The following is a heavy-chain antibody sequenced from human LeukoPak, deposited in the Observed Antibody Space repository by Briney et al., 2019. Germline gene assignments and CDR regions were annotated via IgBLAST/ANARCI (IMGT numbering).Heavy chain of an antibody. CDR3: ARDLGPYYYGSRNFQNDAFDI. J-gene: IGHJ3*02. D-gene: IGHD3-10*01. V-gene: IGHV3-7*01. CDR1: GFTSSRYW. Sequence: GRSLRLSCEVSGFTSSRYWMSWVRQAPGKGLEWVANIKHDGSEAYYVDSVKGRFTISRDNAKNSLYLQMNSLRAEDTAVYYCARDLGPYYYGSRNFQNDAFDIWGQGTMVTVSS. CDR2: IKHDGSEA.